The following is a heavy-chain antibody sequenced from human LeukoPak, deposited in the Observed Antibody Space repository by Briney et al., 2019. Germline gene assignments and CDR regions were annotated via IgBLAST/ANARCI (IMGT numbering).Heavy chain of an antibody. CDR2: ISSNGGST. Sequence: PGGSLRLSCAASGFTFSSYAMHWVRQAPGKGLEYVSAISSNGGSTYYADSVKGRFTISRDNSKNTLYLQMSSLRVEDTAVYYCVKDYTHHYDSSGYLIDYWGQGTLVTVSS. CDR1: GFTFSSYA. CDR3: VKDYTHHYDSSGYLIDY. D-gene: IGHD3-22*01. V-gene: IGHV3-64D*06. J-gene: IGHJ4*02.